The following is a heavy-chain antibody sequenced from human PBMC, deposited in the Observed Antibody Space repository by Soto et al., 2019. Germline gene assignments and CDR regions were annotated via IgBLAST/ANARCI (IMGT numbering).Heavy chain of an antibody. Sequence: GASVKVSCKASGYSFTSYGINWVRQAPGQRLEWMGGINAGNGNTKYSQKFQGRVTITRDTSTSTAYMELSSLRSEDTAVYYCARSSGLIVVATWDYWGQGTLVTVSS. V-gene: IGHV1-3*01. CDR1: GYSFTSYG. CDR3: ARSSGLIVVATWDY. D-gene: IGHD3-22*01. J-gene: IGHJ4*02. CDR2: INAGNGNT.